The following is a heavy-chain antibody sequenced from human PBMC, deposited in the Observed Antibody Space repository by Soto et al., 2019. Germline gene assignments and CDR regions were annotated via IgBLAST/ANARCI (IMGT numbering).Heavy chain of an antibody. D-gene: IGHD2-15*01. CDR2: IFHTGTT. J-gene: IGHJ4*02. V-gene: IGHV4-4*02. CDR3: ARSARYGVVGDY. CDR1: GDSIYRSYW. Sequence: QVQLLESGPGLVKPSGTLSLTCGVSGDSIYRSYWWSWVRLPPGKGPEWIGEIFHTGTTNYNPSLKRRLTMSVDKSKKDISLNLDSVTAADTAVYFCARSARYGVVGDYWGQGTGVTVSS.